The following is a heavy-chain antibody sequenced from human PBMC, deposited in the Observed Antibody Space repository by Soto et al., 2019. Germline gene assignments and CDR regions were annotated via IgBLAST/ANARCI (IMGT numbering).Heavy chain of an antibody. J-gene: IGHJ3*02. CDR3: VPGGWRPILVDAFDM. CDR1: GFSLSTSGVG. D-gene: IGHD6-19*01. V-gene: IGHV2-5*01. Sequence: SGPTLVNPTQTLTLTCTFSGFSLSTSGVGVGWIRQPPGKALEWLALIYWNDDKRYRPSLKSRLTSAEDTSKNQVVFTLSNMEPVDTARYYSVPGGWRPILVDAFDMWGQGAMVTVSS. CDR2: IYWNDDK.